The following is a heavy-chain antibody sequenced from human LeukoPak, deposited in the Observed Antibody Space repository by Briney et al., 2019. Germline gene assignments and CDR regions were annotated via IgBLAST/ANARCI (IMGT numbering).Heavy chain of an antibody. CDR3: ARDLGGSTVTWDY. Sequence: PGGSLRLSCAASGFTFSSYSMNWVRQAPGKGLEWVSSISSSSSYIYYADSVKGRFTISRDNAKNSLYLQMNSLRAEDTAVYYCARDLGGSTVTWDYWGQGTLVTVSS. V-gene: IGHV3-21*01. J-gene: IGHJ4*02. CDR1: GFTFSSYS. CDR2: ISSSSSYI. D-gene: IGHD4-11*01.